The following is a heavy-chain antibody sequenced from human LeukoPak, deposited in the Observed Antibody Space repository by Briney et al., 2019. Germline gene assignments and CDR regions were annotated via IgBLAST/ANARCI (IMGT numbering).Heavy chain of an antibody. Sequence: GESLKISCKGSGYSFTSYWIGWVRQMPGKGLEWMGIIYPGDSDTRYSPSFQGQVTISADKSISTAYLQWSSLKASDTAMYYCARREPYRSYYDSSGYPYAFDIWGQGTMVTVSS. CDR1: GYSFTSYW. V-gene: IGHV5-51*01. CDR2: IYPGDSDT. D-gene: IGHD3-22*01. CDR3: ARREPYRSYYDSSGYPYAFDI. J-gene: IGHJ3*02.